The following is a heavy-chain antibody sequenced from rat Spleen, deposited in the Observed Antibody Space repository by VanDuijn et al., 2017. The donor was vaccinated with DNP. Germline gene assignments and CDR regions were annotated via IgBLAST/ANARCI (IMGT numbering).Heavy chain of an antibody. CDR2: INYSGST. CDR3: ARWSNFFDY. CDR1: GYSIISNY. J-gene: IGHJ2*01. Sequence: EVQLQESGPGLVKPSQSLSLTCSVTGYSIISNYWGWIRKFPGNKMEWIGHINYSGSTNYHPSLRSRISITRDTSKNQFFLQLNSVTPEDTATYYCARWSNFFDYWGHGVMVTVSS. V-gene: IGHV3-1*01.